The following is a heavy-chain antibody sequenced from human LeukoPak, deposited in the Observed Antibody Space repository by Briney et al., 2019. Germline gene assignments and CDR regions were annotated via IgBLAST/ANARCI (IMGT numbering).Heavy chain of an antibody. CDR1: GGSISSYY. J-gene: IGHJ4*02. D-gene: IGHD3-22*01. CDR3: PRFWLSDY. Sequence: SETLSLTCTVSGGSISSYYWSWIRQPPGKGLEWIGYIYYSGSTNYNPSLKSRVTISVDTSKNQFSLKLSSVTAADTAVYYCPRFWLSDYGAQEPLVPVP. CDR2: IYYSGST. V-gene: IGHV4-59*01.